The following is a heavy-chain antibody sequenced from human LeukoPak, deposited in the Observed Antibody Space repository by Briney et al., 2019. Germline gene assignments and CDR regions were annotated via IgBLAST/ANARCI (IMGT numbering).Heavy chain of an antibody. CDR2: IYYSGST. J-gene: IGHJ4*02. CDR1: GGSISSYY. CDR3: ARGPYYDFWSGYSLVGGYFDY. D-gene: IGHD3-3*01. V-gene: IGHV4-59*01. Sequence: SETLSLTCTVSGGSISSYYWSWIRQPPGKGLEWIGYIYYSGSTNYNPSLKSRVTISVDTSKNQFSLKLSSVTAADTAVYYCARGPYYDFWSGYSLVGGYFDYWGQGILVTVSS.